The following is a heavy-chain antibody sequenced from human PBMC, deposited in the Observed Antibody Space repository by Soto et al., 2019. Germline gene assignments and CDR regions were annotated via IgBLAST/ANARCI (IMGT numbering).Heavy chain of an antibody. J-gene: IGHJ3*01. CDR3: ARGDRGAFDL. Sequence: EVQLVESGGGLVRPGGSLRLSCAASGFTFSYYWMHWVRQAPGKGLVWVSRIHSDGSSTTYADFAKGRFIISRDNARNTVDLHMNSVRVEYTAVYYCARGDRGAFDLWGQGTVVTVSS. D-gene: IGHD1-26*01. CDR1: GFTFSYYW. V-gene: IGHV3-74*01. CDR2: IHSDGSST.